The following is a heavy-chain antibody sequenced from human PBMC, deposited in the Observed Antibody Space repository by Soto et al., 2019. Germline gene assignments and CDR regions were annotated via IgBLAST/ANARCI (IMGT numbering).Heavy chain of an antibody. V-gene: IGHV3-23*01. J-gene: IGHJ6*02. CDR2: ISGSADST. CDR1: GFSFSSFA. D-gene: IGHD2-8*01. CDR3: AKTRGAMIYAISVYGMDV. Sequence: EVQLLESGGGFIHPGGSLRLSCAASGFSFSSFAMNWVRQAPGKGLEWVSIISGSADSTFYADSVKCRFTISRDNSKSKLYLQINSLRAEDTAVYYCAKTRGAMIYAISVYGMDVWGQGTTVTVSS.